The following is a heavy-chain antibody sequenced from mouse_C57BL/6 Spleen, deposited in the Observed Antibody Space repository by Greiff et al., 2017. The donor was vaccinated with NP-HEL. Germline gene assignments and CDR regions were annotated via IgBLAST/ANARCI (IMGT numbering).Heavy chain of an antibody. Sequence: QVQLKQPGAELVKPGASVKLSCKASGYTFTSYWMHWVKQRPGQGLEWIGMIHPNSGSTNYNEKFKSKATLTVDKSSSTAYMQLSSLTSEDSAVYYCAREGTYYREFAYWGQGTLVTVSA. V-gene: IGHV1-64*01. D-gene: IGHD2-14*01. CDR2: IHPNSGST. CDR1: GYTFTSYW. J-gene: IGHJ3*01. CDR3: AREGTYYREFAY.